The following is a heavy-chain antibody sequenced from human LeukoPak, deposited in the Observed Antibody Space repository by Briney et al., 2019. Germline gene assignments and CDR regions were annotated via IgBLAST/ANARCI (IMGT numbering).Heavy chain of an antibody. CDR3: ARGMHYYDSSGYPDAFDI. D-gene: IGHD3-22*01. CDR2: INHSGST. CDR1: GGSSSGYY. V-gene: IGHV4-34*01. J-gene: IGHJ3*02. Sequence: SETLSLTCAVYGGSSSGYYWSWIRQPPGKGLEWIGEINHSGSTNYNPSLKSRVTISVDTSKNQFSLKLSSVTAADTAVYYCARGMHYYDSSGYPDAFDIWGQGTMVTVSS.